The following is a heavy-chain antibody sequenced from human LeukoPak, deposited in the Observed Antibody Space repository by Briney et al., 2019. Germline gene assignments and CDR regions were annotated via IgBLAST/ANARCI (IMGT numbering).Heavy chain of an antibody. V-gene: IGHV5-51*01. J-gene: IGHJ4*02. CDR2: IYPGYSDT. CDR3: ARGSGSYHTAYMN. D-gene: IGHD1-26*01. Sequence: PGESLKISCKGSGYSFTSYWIGWVRQMPGKGLEGMGIIYPGYSDTRYSPSFQGQVTISADKSLSTAYLQWSSLKASDTAMYYCARGSGSYHTAYMNWGQGSPVTVSS. CDR1: GYSFTSYW.